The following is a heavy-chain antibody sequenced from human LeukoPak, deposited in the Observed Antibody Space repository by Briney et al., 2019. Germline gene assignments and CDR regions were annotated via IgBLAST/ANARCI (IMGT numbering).Heavy chain of an antibody. CDR2: ITTDGSST. D-gene: IGHD3-3*01. CDR3: ASGWSGFGVGY. V-gene: IGHV3-74*01. Sequence: GGSLRLSCAASGVTFSSYWMHWVRQAPGKGLVWVSRITTDGSSTSYADSVKGRFTISRDNAKNTVYLQMNSLRAEDTAVYYCASGWSGFGVGYWGQGTLVTVSS. CDR1: GVTFSSYW. J-gene: IGHJ4*02.